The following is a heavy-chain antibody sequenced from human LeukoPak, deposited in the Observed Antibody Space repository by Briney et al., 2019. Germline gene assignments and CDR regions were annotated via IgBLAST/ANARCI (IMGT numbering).Heavy chain of an antibody. J-gene: IGHJ4*02. Sequence: AVGSLRLSCAASGFTFSSYGMHWVRQAPGKGLERVAVIWYDGSNKYYADSVKGRFTSSRDNSKNTLYLQMNSLRAEDTAVYYCARGGSDPYCSSTSCYNHYFDYWGQGTLVTVSS. CDR2: IWYDGSNK. CDR3: ARGGSDPYCSSTSCYNHYFDY. V-gene: IGHV3-33*01. D-gene: IGHD2-2*02. CDR1: GFTFSSYG.